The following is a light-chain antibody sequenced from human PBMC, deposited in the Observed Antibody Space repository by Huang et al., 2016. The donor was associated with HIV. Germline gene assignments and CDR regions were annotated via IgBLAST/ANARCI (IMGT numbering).Light chain of an antibody. J-gene: IGKJ1*01. CDR3: QQYYSIPG. V-gene: IGKV4-1*01. CDR2: WAS. Sequence: SLGERATITCVSSQSVLSPSNNRNHLAWYQQKPRQPPKLLIYWASTRESGVPDRFRGSGSATDFTLTIDNLQAEDVALYFCQQYYSIPGFGQGTYVEV. CDR1: QSVLSPSNNRNH.